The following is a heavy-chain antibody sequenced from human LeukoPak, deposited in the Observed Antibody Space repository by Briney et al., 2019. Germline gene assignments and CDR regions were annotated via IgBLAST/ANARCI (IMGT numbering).Heavy chain of an antibody. CDR1: GVTFSSHW. J-gene: IGHJ3*02. Sequence: VGSLRLSCAPSGVTFSSHWVHWVRQAPGKGLVWVSGIKGDGSDTTYADSVKGRFTISRDYAKNTVYLQMSSLRVEDTAVYYCAREDTSFDMWGQGTMVTVSS. CDR3: AREDTSFDM. V-gene: IGHV3-74*03. CDR2: IKGDGSDT.